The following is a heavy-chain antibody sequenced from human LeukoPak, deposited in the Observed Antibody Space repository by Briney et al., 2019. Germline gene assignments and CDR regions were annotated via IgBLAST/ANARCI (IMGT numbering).Heavy chain of an antibody. V-gene: IGHV3-48*03. CDR1: GFTFSSYE. D-gene: IGHD2-2*01. Sequence: GGSLRLSCAASGFTFSSYEMNWVRQAPGKGLEWVSGVSPPGGGTYYADSVKGRFTISRDNAKNSLYLQMNSLRAEDTAVYYCARLKLLWSNYFDYWGQGTLVTVSS. CDR3: ARLKLLWSNYFDY. CDR2: VSPPGGGT. J-gene: IGHJ4*02.